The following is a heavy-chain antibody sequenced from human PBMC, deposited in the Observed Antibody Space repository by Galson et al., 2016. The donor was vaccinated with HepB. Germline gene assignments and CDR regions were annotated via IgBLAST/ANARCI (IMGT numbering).Heavy chain of an antibody. CDR2: ITSSSSYI. CDR1: GFTFSSYN. CDR3: ARGSVLALFDY. V-gene: IGHV3-21*01. D-gene: IGHD3-3*01. Sequence: LSCAASGFTFSSYNLNWVRQAPGKGLEWVSYITSSSSYISYGDSVKGRFTISRDNAKNLLYLQMNSLRVEDTAVYYCARGSVLALFDYWGLGTLVTVSS. J-gene: IGHJ4*02.